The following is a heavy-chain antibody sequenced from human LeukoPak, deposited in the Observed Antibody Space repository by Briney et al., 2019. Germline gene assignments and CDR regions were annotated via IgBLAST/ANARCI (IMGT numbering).Heavy chain of an antibody. Sequence: GGSLRLSCAASGFTFSSYWMSWVRQAPGKGLEWVAHIKQDGSEKNYVDSLKGRFTISRDNAKNSLFLQMNSLRAEDTAVYYCASLGGSYYDTSDNPWGQGTLVTVSS. J-gene: IGHJ5*02. D-gene: IGHD3-22*01. CDR3: ASLGGSYYDTSDNP. V-gene: IGHV3-7*01. CDR1: GFTFSSYW. CDR2: IKQDGSEK.